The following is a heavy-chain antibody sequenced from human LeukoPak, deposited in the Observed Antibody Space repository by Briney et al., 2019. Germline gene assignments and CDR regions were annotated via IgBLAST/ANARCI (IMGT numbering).Heavy chain of an antibody. CDR3: ARAYQRLGYLSLPDY. J-gene: IGHJ4*02. D-gene: IGHD3-16*02. V-gene: IGHV7-4-1*02. CDR2: IHPSTGNP. CDR1: GYTFTNYA. Sequence: GASVKVSCKASGYTFTNYAMNWVQQAPGQGLEWMGWIHPSTGNPTYAQGFTGRFVFSLDTSVSTTYLQISSLKAEDTAVYYCARAYQRLGYLSLPDYWGQGTLVTVSS.